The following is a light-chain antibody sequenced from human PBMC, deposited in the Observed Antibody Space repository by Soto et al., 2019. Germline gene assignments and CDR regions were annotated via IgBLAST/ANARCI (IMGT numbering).Light chain of an antibody. V-gene: IGLV2-18*02. CDR1: SGDVGSYTR. J-gene: IGLJ1*01. Sequence: QCVLTQLHSGSGSPGQSGGVSYPGTSGDVGSYTRVSWYQQPPGAAPKLMIYEVSNRPSGVPDRFSGSKSGNTASLTISGLQAEDEADYYCNSYTGSSTYVFGTGTKVTVL. CDR2: EVS. CDR3: NSYTGSSTYV.